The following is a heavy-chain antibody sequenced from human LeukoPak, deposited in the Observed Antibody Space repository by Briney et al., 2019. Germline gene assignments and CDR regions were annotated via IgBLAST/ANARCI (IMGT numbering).Heavy chain of an antibody. Sequence: PSETLSLTCTVSGGSISSYYWSWIRQPPGKGLEWIGYIYYCGSTNYNPSLKSRVTISVDTSKNQFSLKLSSVTAADTAVYYCARTRRNFYSSSWGSHAFDIWGQGTMVTVSS. D-gene: IGHD6-13*01. CDR2: IYYCGST. CDR3: ARTRRNFYSSSWGSHAFDI. V-gene: IGHV4-59*08. J-gene: IGHJ3*02. CDR1: GGSISSYY.